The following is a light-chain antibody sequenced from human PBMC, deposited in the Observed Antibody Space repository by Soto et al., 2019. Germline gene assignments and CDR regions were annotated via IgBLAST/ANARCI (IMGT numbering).Light chain of an antibody. Sequence: QSVLTQPPSVSGAPGQRVTISCTGSSSNIGAGYDVHWYQQLPGTAPKLLIYGNSNRPSGVPDRFSGSKSGTSASLAITGLQAEDDADYYCQSYDSSLSGCVFGGGTKVTV. J-gene: IGLJ3*02. CDR2: GNS. CDR3: QSYDSSLSGCV. CDR1: SSNIGAGYD. V-gene: IGLV1-40*01.